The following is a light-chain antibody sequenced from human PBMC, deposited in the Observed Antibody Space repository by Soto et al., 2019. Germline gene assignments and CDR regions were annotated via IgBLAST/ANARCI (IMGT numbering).Light chain of an antibody. J-gene: IGKJ1*01. CDR1: QSVNNN. CDR2: GVS. Sequence: EIVMTQSPATLSVSPGERATLSCRASQSVNNNLAWYQQKPGQAPRLLIHGVSTRATGIPARFSGSGSGTEFTLTISSLQPGDFATYYCQHYNTYPWTFGQGTKVDIK. CDR3: QHYNTYPWT. V-gene: IGKV3-15*01.